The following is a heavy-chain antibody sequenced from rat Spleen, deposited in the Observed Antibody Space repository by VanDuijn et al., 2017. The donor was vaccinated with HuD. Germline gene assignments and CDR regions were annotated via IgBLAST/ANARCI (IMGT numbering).Heavy chain of an antibody. CDR3: ARAHYSGGRLDY. CDR2: INSAGST. Sequence: MQLQESGPGLVKPSQSLSLTCSVTDYSITSSYRWTWIRKFPGNKLEWKAYINSAGSTVYNPSLTSRISITRDTSRNQFFLHLNSVTTEDTATYYCARAHYSGGRLDYWGQGVMVTVSS. CDR1: DYSITSSYR. D-gene: IGHD1-1*01. J-gene: IGHJ2*01. V-gene: IGHV3-3*01.